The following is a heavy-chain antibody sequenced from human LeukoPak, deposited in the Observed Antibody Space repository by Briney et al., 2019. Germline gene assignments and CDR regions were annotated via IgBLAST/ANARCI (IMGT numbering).Heavy chain of an antibody. CDR1: GFTFSSYT. Sequence: GGSLRLSCAASGFTFSSYTMNWVRQAPGKGLEWVSSISSSGTATYYAGSVKGRFTASRDYAKTSLYLQMNSLRDEDTAVYYCARDLFYVYWGQGTLVTVSS. CDR3: ARDLFYVY. J-gene: IGHJ4*02. V-gene: IGHV3-48*02. CDR2: ISSSGTAT. D-gene: IGHD3-10*02.